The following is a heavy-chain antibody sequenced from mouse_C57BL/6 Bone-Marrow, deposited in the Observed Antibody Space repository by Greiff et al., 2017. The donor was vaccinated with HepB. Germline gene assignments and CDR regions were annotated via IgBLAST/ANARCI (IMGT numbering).Heavy chain of an antibody. D-gene: IGHD1-1*01. V-gene: IGHV5-4*01. CDR3: ARDKISYDY. J-gene: IGHJ2*01. CDR2: ISDGGSYT. Sequence: EVKVEESGGGLVKPGGSLKLSCAASGFTFSSYAMSWVRQTPEKRLEWVATISDGGSYTYYPDNVKGRFTISRDNAKNNLYLQMSHLKSEDTAMYYCARDKISYDYWGQGTTLTVSS. CDR1: GFTFSSYA.